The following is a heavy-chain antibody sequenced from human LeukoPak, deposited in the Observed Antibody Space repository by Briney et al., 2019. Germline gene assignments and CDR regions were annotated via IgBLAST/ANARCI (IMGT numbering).Heavy chain of an antibody. CDR3: ARDLLITFGGVIATPIY. D-gene: IGHD3-16*02. Sequence: PSETLSLTCTVSGGSISSYYWGWIRQPAGKGLEWIGRIYTSGSTNYNPSLKSRVTMSVDTSKNQFSLKLSSVTAADTAVYYCARDLLITFGGVIATPIYWGQGTLVTVSS. CDR2: IYTSGST. CDR1: GGSISSYY. J-gene: IGHJ4*02. V-gene: IGHV4-4*07.